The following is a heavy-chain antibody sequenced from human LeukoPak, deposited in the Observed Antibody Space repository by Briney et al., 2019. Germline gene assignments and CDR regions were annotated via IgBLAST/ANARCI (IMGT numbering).Heavy chain of an antibody. V-gene: IGHV3-74*01. J-gene: IGHJ6*03. CDR1: GFTFSSYW. CDR2: INSDGSST. CDR3: ARGDRPAHDFWSGIAYYMDV. D-gene: IGHD3-3*01. Sequence: GGSLRLSCAASGFTFSSYWMHWVRQAPGKGLVWVSRINSDGSSTSSADSVKGRFTISRDNAKNTLYLQMNSLRAEDTAVYYCARGDRPAHDFWSGIAYYMDVWGKGTTVTVSS.